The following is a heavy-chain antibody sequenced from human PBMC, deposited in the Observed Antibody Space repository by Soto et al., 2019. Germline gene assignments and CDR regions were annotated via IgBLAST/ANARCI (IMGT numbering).Heavy chain of an antibody. V-gene: IGHV4-34*01. J-gene: IGHJ4*02. Sequence: QVQLQQWGAGLLKPSETLSLTCVVYGGSFSGYYWSWIRQPPGKGLEWIGEINHSGTTNYNPSLKGRVTISVDTSKKQFSLRLTSVTAADTAVYYCARDFEGQLGDYWGQGTLVTASS. CDR3: ARDFEGQLGDY. CDR1: GGSFSGYY. CDR2: INHSGTT. D-gene: IGHD3-3*02.